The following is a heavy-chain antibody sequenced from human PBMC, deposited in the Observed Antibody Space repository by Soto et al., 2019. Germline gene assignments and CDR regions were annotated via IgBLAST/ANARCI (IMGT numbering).Heavy chain of an antibody. V-gene: IGHV1-69*13. CDR2: IIPIFGTA. CDR3: ATGAERGGFAY. CDR1: GGTFSSYA. J-gene: IGHJ4*02. Sequence: SVKVSCRASGGTFSSYAISWVRQAPGQGLEWMGGIIPIFGTADYAQKFQGRVTITADESTSTAYMELSSLRSEDTAVYYCATGAERGGFAYWGQGTLVTVSS.